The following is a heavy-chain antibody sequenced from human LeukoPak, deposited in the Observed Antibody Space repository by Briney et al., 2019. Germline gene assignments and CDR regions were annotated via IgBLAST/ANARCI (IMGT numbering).Heavy chain of an antibody. CDR1: GFTFSSYW. D-gene: IGHD6-13*01. V-gene: IGHV3-74*01. Sequence: GGSLRLSCAASGFTFSSYWMHWVRQAPGKGLMWVSRINSDGSSTSYADSVKGRFTISRDNAKNTLYLQMNSLRAEDTAVYYCARSSSSWTNWYFDLWGRGTLVTVSS. CDR2: INSDGSST. J-gene: IGHJ2*01. CDR3: ARSSSSWTNWYFDL.